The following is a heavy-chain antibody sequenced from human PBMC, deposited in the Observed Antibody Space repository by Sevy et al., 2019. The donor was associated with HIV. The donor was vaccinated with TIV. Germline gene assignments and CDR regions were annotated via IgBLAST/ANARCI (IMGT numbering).Heavy chain of an antibody. CDR1: GFSFGDHA. D-gene: IGHD6-19*01. CDR2: INWNSGII. V-gene: IGHV3-9*01. CDR3: ARDISSGHTIDSYYFYYGLDV. J-gene: IGHJ6*02. Sequence: GGSLRLSCAASGFSFGDHAMHWVRQAPGKGLEWVSGINWNSGIIAYADSLKGRFTISRDNAKNSQHLQMNGLREEDTALYYCARDISSGHTIDSYYFYYGLDVWGQGTTVTVSS.